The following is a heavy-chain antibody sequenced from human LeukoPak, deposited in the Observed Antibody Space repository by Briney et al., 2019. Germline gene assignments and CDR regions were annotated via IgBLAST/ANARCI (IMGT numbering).Heavy chain of an antibody. CDR1: GYTFTGYY. CDR3: ARSRYTAMVSFDY. V-gene: IGHV1-2*06. D-gene: IGHD5-18*01. J-gene: IGHJ4*02. Sequence: SVKVSFKASGYTFTGYYMHWVRQAPGQGLEWMERIKPKSGGTNYAQKFQGRVTMTRDTSISTAYMELSRLRSDDTAVYYCARSRYTAMVSFDYWGQGTLVTVSS. CDR2: IKPKSGGT.